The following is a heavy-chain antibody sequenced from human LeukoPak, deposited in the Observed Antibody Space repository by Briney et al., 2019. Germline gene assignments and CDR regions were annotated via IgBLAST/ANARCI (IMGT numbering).Heavy chain of an antibody. CDR3: ARARDSSGYYYYYMDV. CDR1: GGSISSYY. J-gene: IGHJ6*03. D-gene: IGHD3-22*01. V-gene: IGHV4-4*07. CDR2: IYTSGST. Sequence: SETLSLTCTVSGGSISSYYWSWIRQPAGKGLEWIGRIYTSGSTNYNPFLKSRVTMSVDTSKNQFSLKLSSVTAADTAVYYCARARDSSGYYYYYMDVWGKGTTVTVSS.